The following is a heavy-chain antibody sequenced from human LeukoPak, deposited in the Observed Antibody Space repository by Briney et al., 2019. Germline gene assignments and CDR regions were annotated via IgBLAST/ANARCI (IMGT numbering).Heavy chain of an antibody. CDR2: IYYSGST. V-gene: IGHV4-59*12. D-gene: IGHD3-10*01. Sequence: SETLSLTCTVSGGSISSYYWSWIRQPPGKGLEWIGYIYYSGSTNYNPSLKSRVTISVDTSKNQFSLKLSPVTAADTAVYYCARDPWDYYGSGSYYIPWGQGTLVTVSS. CDR3: ARDPWDYYGSGSYYIP. CDR1: GGSISSYY. J-gene: IGHJ5*02.